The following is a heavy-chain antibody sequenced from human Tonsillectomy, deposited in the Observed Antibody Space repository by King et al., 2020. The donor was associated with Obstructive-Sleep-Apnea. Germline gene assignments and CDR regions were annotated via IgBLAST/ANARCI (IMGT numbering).Heavy chain of an antibody. CDR1: GGSISSYY. D-gene: IGHD1-7*01. V-gene: IGHV4-59*01. CDR2: IYYSGST. CDR3: ASGELRPFDY. Sequence: QLQESGPGLVKPSETLSLTCTVSGGSISSYYWSWIRQPPGKGLEWIGYIYYSGSTNYNPSLQSRVTISVDTSKNQFSLKLSSVTAADTGVYFCASGELRPFDYWGQGTLVTVSS. J-gene: IGHJ4*02.